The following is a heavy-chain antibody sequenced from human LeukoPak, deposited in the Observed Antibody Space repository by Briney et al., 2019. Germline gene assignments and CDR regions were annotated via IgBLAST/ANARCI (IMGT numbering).Heavy chain of an antibody. J-gene: IGHJ4*02. D-gene: IGHD6-13*01. CDR3: ARSSIIAAAGPYYFDY. CDR2: GTA. V-gene: IGHV1-69*06. CDR1: GGTLNTYA. Sequence: GASVKVSCKASGGTLNTYAVSWVRQAPGQGLDGTANYAQKFQGRVTITADKSTSTAYMELSSLRSEDTAVYYCARSSIIAAAGPYYFDYWGQGTLVTVSS.